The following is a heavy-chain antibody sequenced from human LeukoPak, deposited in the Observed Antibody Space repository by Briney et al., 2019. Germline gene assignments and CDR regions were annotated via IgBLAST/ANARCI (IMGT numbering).Heavy chain of an antibody. J-gene: IGHJ3*02. CDR2: IYHSGGT. CDR3: ARGRWDRGLFFDI. V-gene: IGHV4-30-2*01. CDR1: GGSISSGGYS. Sequence: RPSETLSLTCAVSGGSISSGGYSWSWIRQPPGKGLEWIGYIYHSGGTFYSPSLKSRVTISMDRSKNHFSLKLSSVTAADTAIYYCARGRWDRGLFFDIWGQGTMVTVSS. D-gene: IGHD1-26*01.